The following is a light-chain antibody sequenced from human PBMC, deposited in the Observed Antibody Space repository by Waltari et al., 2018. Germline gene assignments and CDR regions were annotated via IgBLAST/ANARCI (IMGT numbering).Light chain of an antibody. V-gene: IGKV3-20*01. Sequence: EIVLTQSPGTLSLSPGERATLSCRASQTVTRNYLAWYQQKPGQAPRLLIYGASSRATGIPDRFSSSESGADFTLTISRLEPEDVAVYYCQQYGSSPGTFGQGTKVEIK. CDR1: QTVTRNY. CDR3: QQYGSSPGT. CDR2: GAS. J-gene: IGKJ1*01.